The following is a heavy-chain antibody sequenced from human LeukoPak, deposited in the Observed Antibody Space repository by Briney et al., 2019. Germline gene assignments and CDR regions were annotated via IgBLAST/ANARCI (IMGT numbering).Heavy chain of an antibody. Sequence: ASVKVSCEASGYTFTGYYMHWVRQAPGQGLEWMGWINPNSGGTNYAQKFQGRVTITADESTSTAYMELSSLRSEDTAVYYCARPAVAAPSWFDPWGQGTLVTVSS. CDR2: INPNSGGT. CDR1: GYTFTGYY. V-gene: IGHV1-2*02. J-gene: IGHJ5*02. D-gene: IGHD6-19*01. CDR3: ARPAVAAPSWFDP.